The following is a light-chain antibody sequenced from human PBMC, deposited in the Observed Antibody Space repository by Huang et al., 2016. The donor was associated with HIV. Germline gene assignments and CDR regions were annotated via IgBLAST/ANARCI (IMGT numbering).Light chain of an antibody. J-gene: IGKJ2*01. V-gene: IGKV3-15*01. CDR3: QHYRVWPPVYT. CDR1: QTVSSN. Sequence: EIVMTQSPATLSVSPGERATLSCRASQTVSSNLAWYQQKPGQAPRLLLAAASTRATDIPARFSGSGSGTEFTLTSSSLQSEDFAVYYCQHYRVWPPVYTFGQGTKLEIK. CDR2: AAS.